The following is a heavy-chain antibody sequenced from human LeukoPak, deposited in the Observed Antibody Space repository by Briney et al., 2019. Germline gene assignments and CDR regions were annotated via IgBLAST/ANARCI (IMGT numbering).Heavy chain of an antibody. D-gene: IGHD5-12*01. V-gene: IGHV3-48*01. CDR1: GFTFSSYS. Sequence: PGGSLRLSCAASGFTFSSYSMNWVRQAPGKGLEWVSYISSGSSTIYYADSVKGRFTISRDNAKNSLYLQMNRLRAEDTAVYYCARRNSGSTWSYMDVWGKGTTVTVSS. CDR2: ISSGSSTI. J-gene: IGHJ6*03. CDR3: ARRNSGSTWSYMDV.